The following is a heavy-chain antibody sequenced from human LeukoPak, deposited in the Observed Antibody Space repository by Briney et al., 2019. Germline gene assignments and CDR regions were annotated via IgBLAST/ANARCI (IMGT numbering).Heavy chain of an antibody. V-gene: IGHV4-34*01. J-gene: IGHJ4*02. CDR2: INHSGST. D-gene: IGHD1-26*01. CDR3: ARGRGYSRRRMFDY. Sequence: GEINHSGSTNYNPSLKSRVTISVDTSKNQFSLKLSSVTAADTAVYYCARGRGYSRRRMFDYWGQGTLVTVSS.